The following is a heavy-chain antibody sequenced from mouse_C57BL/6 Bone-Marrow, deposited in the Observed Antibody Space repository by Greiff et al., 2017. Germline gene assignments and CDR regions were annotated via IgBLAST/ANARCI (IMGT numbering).Heavy chain of an antibody. J-gene: IGHJ1*03. CDR2: IWRGGST. Sequence: QVQLQQSGPGLVQPSQSLSITCTVSGFSLTSYGVHWVRQSPGKGLEWLGVIWRGGSTDYNAAFMSRLSITKDNSKSQVFFKMNSLQADDTAIYYCAKHPNYYGSSYWYFDVWGTGTTVTVSS. CDR3: AKHPNYYGSSYWYFDV. V-gene: IGHV2-5*01. CDR1: GFSLTSYG. D-gene: IGHD1-1*01.